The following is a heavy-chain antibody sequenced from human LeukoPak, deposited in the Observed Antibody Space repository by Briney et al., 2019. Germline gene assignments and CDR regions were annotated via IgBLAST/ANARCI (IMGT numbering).Heavy chain of an antibody. CDR1: GGSISSYY. J-gene: IGHJ3*02. CDR3: ATPSNYDAFDI. V-gene: IGHV4-59*08. CDR2: IYYSGST. Sequence: PSETLSLTCTASGGSISSYYWSWIRQPPGKGLEWIGYIYYSGSTNYNPSLKSRVTISVDTSKNQFSLKLSSVTAADTAVYYCATPSNYDAFDIWGQGTMVTVSS. D-gene: IGHD4-11*01.